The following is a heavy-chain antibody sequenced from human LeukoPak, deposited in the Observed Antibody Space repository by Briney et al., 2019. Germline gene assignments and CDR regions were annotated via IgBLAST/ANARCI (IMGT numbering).Heavy chain of an antibody. J-gene: IGHJ4*02. CDR2: IYHSGST. V-gene: IGHV4-38-2*02. CDR3: ARDPLLGYCSSTSCYWDY. CDR1: GYSISSGYY. D-gene: IGHD2-2*01. Sequence: SETLSLTCTVSGYSISSGYYWGWIRQPPGKGLEWIGSIYHSGSTYYNPSLKSRVTISVDTSKNQFSLKLSSVTAADTAVYYCARDPLLGYCSSTSCYWDYWGQGTLVTVSS.